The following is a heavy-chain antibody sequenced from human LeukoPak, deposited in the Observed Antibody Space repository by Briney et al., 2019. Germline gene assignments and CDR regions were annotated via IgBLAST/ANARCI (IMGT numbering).Heavy chain of an antibody. Sequence: GGSLRLSCAASGFTFSSYGMHWVRQAPGKGLEWVAFIRYDGSNKYYADSVKGRFTISRVNSKNTLYLQMNSLRAEDTAVYYCAKDGGGLWFGELLIGQNYMDVWGKGTTVTISS. J-gene: IGHJ6*03. CDR2: IRYDGSNK. D-gene: IGHD3-10*01. V-gene: IGHV3-30*02. CDR1: GFTFSSYG. CDR3: AKDGGGLWFGELLIGQNYMDV.